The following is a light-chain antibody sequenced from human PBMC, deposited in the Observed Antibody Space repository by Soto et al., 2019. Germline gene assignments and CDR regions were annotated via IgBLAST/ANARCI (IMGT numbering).Light chain of an antibody. V-gene: IGKV4-1*01. CDR2: WTS. J-gene: IGKJ1*01. CDR3: QQYYSTPPT. CDR1: QSVLFSSNNQNY. Sequence: DIVMTQSPDSLAVSLGERATINCKSSQSVLFSSNNQNYLAWYQQKPGQPPKLLIYWTSTRESGVPDRFSDSGSGTDFTLTISSLQAEDVAVYYCQQYYSTPPTFGQGTKVEIK.